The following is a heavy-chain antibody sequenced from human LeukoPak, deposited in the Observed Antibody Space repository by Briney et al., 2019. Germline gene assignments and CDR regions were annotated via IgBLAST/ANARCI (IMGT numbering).Heavy chain of an antibody. CDR3: ARSLGRYYFDY. CDR1: GFTFSSYS. CDR2: ISSSSSYI. D-gene: IGHD4-17*01. J-gene: IGHJ4*02. V-gene: IGHV3-21*01. Sequence: PGGSLRLACAASGFTFSSYSMNWVRQAPGKGREWVSSISSSSSYIYYADSVKGRFTISRDNAKNSLYLQMNSLRAEDTAVYYCARSLGRYYFDYWGQGTLVTVSS.